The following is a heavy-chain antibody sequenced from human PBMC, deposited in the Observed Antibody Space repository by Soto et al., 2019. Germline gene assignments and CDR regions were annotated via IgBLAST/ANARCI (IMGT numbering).Heavy chain of an antibody. CDR3: ARGGEXGFWSGYYEVARYYFDY. CDR1: GGSISSYY. D-gene: IGHD3-3*01. J-gene: IGHJ4*02. V-gene: IGHV4-59*01. Sequence: SETLSLTCTVSGGSISSYYWSWIRQPPGKGLEWIGYIYYSGSTNYNPSLKSRVTISVDTSKNQFPLKLSSVTAADTAVYYCARGGEXGFWSGYYEVARYYFDYWGQGTLVTVSS. CDR2: IYYSGST.